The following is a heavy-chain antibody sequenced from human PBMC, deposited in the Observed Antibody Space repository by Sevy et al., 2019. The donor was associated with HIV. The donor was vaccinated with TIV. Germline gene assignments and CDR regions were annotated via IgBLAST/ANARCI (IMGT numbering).Heavy chain of an antibody. D-gene: IGHD3-22*01. CDR3: AKRERSYYDSSGNYDAFDV. Sequence: GGSLRLSCAASGFDFSTYDMHWVRQAPGKGLEWVAFISFDGSDKWYADSVKGRFTISRDNSKNTLYVQMNTLRDEDTAVYYCAKRERSYYDSSGNYDAFDVWGQGTSVTVSS. CDR1: GFDFSTYD. V-gene: IGHV3-33*03. CDR2: ISFDGSDK. J-gene: IGHJ3*01.